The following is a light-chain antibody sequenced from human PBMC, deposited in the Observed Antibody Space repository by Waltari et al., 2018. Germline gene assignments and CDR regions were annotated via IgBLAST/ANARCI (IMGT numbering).Light chain of an antibody. J-gene: IGKJ2*03. CDR2: RAS. CDR3: QQYKTYPYS. Sequence: DIQMTQSPSTLSASVGDRVTITCRASQSVTIWLAWYQQKPGKAPKHLISRASTVESGVPSRLSGSGSGTEFTLTISSLQPDDFATYYCQQYKTYPYSFGQGTKLEI. CDR1: QSVTIW. V-gene: IGKV1-5*03.